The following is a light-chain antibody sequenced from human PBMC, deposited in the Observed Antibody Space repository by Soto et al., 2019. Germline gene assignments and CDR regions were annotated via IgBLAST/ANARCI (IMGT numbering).Light chain of an antibody. CDR2: EVT. CDR3: SSYTSTSRYV. Sequence: QSVLTQPPPLSGAPGQSVTISCTGTSSDVGKYDRVSWYQQPPGTAPKLIIYEVTNRPSGVPARFSGSKSGNTASLTISGLQAEDEADYYCSSYTSTSRYVFGAGTKVTVL. V-gene: IGLV2-18*02. J-gene: IGLJ1*01. CDR1: SSDVGKYDR.